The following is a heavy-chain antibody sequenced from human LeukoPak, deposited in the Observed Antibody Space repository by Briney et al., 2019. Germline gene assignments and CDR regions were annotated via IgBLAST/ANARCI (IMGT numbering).Heavy chain of an antibody. CDR3: ARDRYYDSSGSSGFDY. Sequence: SETLSLTCTVSGGSISSYYRSWIRQPPGKGLEWIGYIYYSGSTNYNPSLKSRVTISVDTSKNQFSLKLSSVTAADTAVYYCARDRYYDSSGSSGFDYWGQGTLVTVSS. CDR2: IYYSGST. CDR1: GGSISSYY. J-gene: IGHJ4*02. D-gene: IGHD3-22*01. V-gene: IGHV4-59*01.